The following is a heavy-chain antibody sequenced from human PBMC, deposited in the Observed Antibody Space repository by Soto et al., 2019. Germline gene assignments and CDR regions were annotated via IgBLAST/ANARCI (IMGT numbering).Heavy chain of an antibody. CDR2: IIPIFGTA. J-gene: IGHJ6*02. CDR1: GGTFSSYA. V-gene: IGHV1-69*12. D-gene: IGHD4-17*01. CDR3: AREDGDPRRPSYYYYGMDV. Sequence: QVQLVQSGAEVKKPGSSVKVTCKASGGTFSSYAISWVRQAPGKGLEWMGGIIPIFGTANYAQKFQGRVTITADESTSTAYMELSSLRSEDTAVYYFAREDGDPRRPSYYYYGMDVWGQGTTVTVSS.